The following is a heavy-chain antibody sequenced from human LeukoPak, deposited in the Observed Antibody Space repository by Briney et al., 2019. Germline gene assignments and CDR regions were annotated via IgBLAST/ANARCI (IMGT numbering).Heavy chain of an antibody. CDR3: AKGVTYYYDSSGSD. CDR2: IRYDGTDK. D-gene: IGHD3-22*01. J-gene: IGHJ4*02. Sequence: GGSLRLSCAASRFVFSSSGMHWVRQAPGKGLEWVAYIRYDGTDKYYADSVKGRFTISRDNSKNTLYLQMNSLRAEDTAVYYCAKGVTYYYDSSGSDWGQGTLVTVSS. CDR1: RFVFSSSG. V-gene: IGHV3-30*02.